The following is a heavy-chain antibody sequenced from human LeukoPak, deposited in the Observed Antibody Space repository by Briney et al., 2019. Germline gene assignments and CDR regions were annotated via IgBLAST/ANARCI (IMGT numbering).Heavy chain of an antibody. V-gene: IGHV3-7*01. D-gene: IGHD3-9*01. Sequence: QPGGSLRLSCAASGFTFSSYWMSWVRQAPGKGLEWVANIKQDGSEKYYVDSVKGRFTISRDNAKNSLYLQMNSLRAEDTAVYYCAREVSPDLRYFDWLLTNYYYYYMDVWGKGTTVTISS. CDR2: IKQDGSEK. CDR1: GFTFSSYW. CDR3: AREVSPDLRYFDWLLTNYYYYYMDV. J-gene: IGHJ6*03.